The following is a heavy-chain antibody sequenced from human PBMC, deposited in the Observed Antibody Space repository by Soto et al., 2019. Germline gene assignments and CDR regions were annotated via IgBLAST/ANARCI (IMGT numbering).Heavy chain of an antibody. V-gene: IGHV3-30-3*01. CDR1: GFTFSSYA. CDR2: ISYDGSNK. CDR3: ARDYSHWIQLWSYFDY. J-gene: IGHJ4*02. D-gene: IGHD5-18*01. Sequence: GESLKISCAASGFTFSSYAMHWVRQAPGKGLEWVAVISYDGSNKYYADSVKGRFTISRDNSKNTLYLQMNSLRAEDTAVYYCARDYSHWIQLWSYFDYWGQGTLVTVSS.